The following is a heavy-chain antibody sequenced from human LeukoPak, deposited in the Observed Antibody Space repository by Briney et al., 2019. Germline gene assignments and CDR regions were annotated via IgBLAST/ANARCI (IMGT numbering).Heavy chain of an antibody. J-gene: IGHJ6*03. V-gene: IGHV3-21*01. Sequence: GGSLRLSCAASGFTFSSYSMNWVRQAPGKGLEWVSSISSSSSYIYYADSVKVRFTISSDNAKNSLYLQMNSLRAEDTAVYYSAKSGCSSTSCYKYMDVWGKGTTVTVSS. CDR1: GFTFSSYS. CDR3: AKSGCSSTSCYKYMDV. CDR2: ISSSSSYI. D-gene: IGHD2-2*02.